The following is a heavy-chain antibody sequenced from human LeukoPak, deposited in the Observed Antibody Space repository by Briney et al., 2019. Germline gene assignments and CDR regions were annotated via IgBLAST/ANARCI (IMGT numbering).Heavy chain of an antibody. D-gene: IGHD4/OR15-4a*01. CDR3: RSGGAAPGAFDN. Sequence: GGSLRLSCAASGFTFRDYWMSWMRQAPGKGLEWVANIKYDGDEEYYVDSVKGRFIISSDNAKNSLYLQLNSLRVEDTAVYYCRSGGAAPGAFDNWGQGTLVTVSP. J-gene: IGHJ4*02. CDR2: IKYDGDEE. CDR1: GFTFRDYW. V-gene: IGHV3-7*01.